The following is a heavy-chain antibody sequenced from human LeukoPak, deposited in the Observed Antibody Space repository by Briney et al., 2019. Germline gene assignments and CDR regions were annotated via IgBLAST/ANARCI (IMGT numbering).Heavy chain of an antibody. D-gene: IGHD5-18*01. J-gene: IGHJ4*02. CDR2: TYSGGST. V-gene: IGHV3-53*01. CDR1: GFPVNSNY. Sequence: PGGSLRLSCAASGFPVNSNYMSWVRQAPGKGREWVSVTYSGGSTYYADSVKGRFTISRDNSKNTLYLQMNSLRAEDTAVYYCATKRGYNYGLDYWGQGTLVTVSS. CDR3: ATKRGYNYGLDY.